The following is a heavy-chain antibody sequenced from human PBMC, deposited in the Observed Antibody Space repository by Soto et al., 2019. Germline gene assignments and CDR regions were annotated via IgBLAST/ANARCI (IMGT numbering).Heavy chain of an antibody. Sequence: PSETLSLTCTVSGASISGFYWSWIRKSAGKGLEWIGRIYATGTTDYNPSLKSLVMMSVDTSKKQLSLKLRSVTAADTAVYYCVRDGTKTLRDWFDPWGQGVSVTVSS. CDR3: VRDGTKTLRDWFDP. CDR1: GASISGFY. J-gene: IGHJ5*02. V-gene: IGHV4-4*07. CDR2: IYATGTT. D-gene: IGHD1-1*01.